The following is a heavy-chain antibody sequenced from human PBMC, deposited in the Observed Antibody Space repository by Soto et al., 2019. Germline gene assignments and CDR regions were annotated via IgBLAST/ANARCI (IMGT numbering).Heavy chain of an antibody. CDR1: GYTFTSYA. V-gene: IGHV1-3*01. CDR3: ARTYYYGSGSCLDV. CDR2: INAGNGNT. D-gene: IGHD3-10*01. Sequence: QVQLVQSGAEVKKPGASVKVSCKASGYTFTSYAMHWVRQAPGQRLEWMGWINAGNGNTKYSQKFQGRVTITRDTSASTAYMELSSLRSVDTAVYYGARTYYYGSGSCLDVWGQGTTVTVSS. J-gene: IGHJ6*02.